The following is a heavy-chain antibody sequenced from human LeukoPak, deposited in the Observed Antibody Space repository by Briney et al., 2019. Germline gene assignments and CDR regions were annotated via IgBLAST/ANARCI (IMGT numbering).Heavy chain of an antibody. CDR2: IYYSGST. J-gene: IGHJ5*02. D-gene: IGHD3-10*01. CDR1: RGSISSSSYY. Sequence: SETLSLTCTVSRGSISSSSYYWGWIRQPPGKGLEWIGSIYYSGSTYYNPSLKSRVTISVDTSKNQFSLKLSSVTAADTAVYYCARTMVRGGCWFDPWGQGTLVTVSS. V-gene: IGHV4-39*07. CDR3: ARTMVRGGCWFDP.